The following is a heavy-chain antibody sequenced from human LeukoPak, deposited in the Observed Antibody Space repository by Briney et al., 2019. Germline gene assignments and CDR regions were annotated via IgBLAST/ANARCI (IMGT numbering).Heavy chain of an antibody. V-gene: IGHV3-74*01. CDR1: GFTFSSYW. CDR3: ARELPFDY. Sequence: GWSLRLSCAASGFTFSSYWMHWVRQAPGKGLVWVSRISGDGSSTTYAESVKGRFTISRDNAKNTLYLQINRLRDKDTAVYYCARELPFDYWGQGTLVTVSS. J-gene: IGHJ4*02. CDR2: ISGDGSST.